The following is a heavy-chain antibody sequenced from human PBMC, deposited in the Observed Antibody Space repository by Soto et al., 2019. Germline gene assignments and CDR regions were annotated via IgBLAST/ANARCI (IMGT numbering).Heavy chain of an antibody. CDR1: GGSISSGDYY. CDR3: ARARRVPAAIHYYYGMDV. CDR2: IYYSGST. D-gene: IGHD2-2*01. V-gene: IGHV4-30-4*01. J-gene: IGHJ6*02. Sequence: SETLSLTCTVSGGSISSGDYYWSWIRQPPGKGLEWIGYIYYSGSTYYNPSLKSRVTISVDTSKNQFSLKLSSVTAADTAVYYCARARRVPAAIHYYYGMDVWGQGTTVTVSS.